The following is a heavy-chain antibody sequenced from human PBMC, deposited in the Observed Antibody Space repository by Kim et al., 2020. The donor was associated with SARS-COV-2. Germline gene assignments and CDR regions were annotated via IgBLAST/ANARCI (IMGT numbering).Heavy chain of an antibody. J-gene: IGHJ3*02. CDR2: ISETGGTT. V-gene: IGHV3-23*01. D-gene: IGHD1-26*01. Sequence: GGSLRLSCAASGFTFSSYAMTWVRQAPGKGLQWVSVISETGGTTSYADSVKGRFTISRDNSRNTLYLQMNSLRAEDTAVYYCANAYQWEILRLRRNAFDIWGQGTMVTVSS. CDR1: GFTFSSYA. CDR3: ANAYQWEILRLRRNAFDI.